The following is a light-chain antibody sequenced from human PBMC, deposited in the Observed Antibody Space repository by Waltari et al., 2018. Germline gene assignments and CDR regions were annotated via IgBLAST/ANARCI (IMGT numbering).Light chain of an antibody. V-gene: IGLV1-44*01. Sequence: QSVLTQPPSASGTPGQRVTISCSGSSSNIGKNTVNWYQQLPGTAPKLFIYFNDQRPSGVPYRFSGSKSGTSASLAISGLQSEDEADFHCAVWDDSLNGLIFGGGTKLTVL. CDR1: SSNIGKNT. CDR3: AVWDDSLNGLI. CDR2: FND. J-gene: IGLJ2*01.